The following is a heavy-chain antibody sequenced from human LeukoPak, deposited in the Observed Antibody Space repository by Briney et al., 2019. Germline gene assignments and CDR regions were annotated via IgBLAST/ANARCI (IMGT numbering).Heavy chain of an antibody. Sequence: GASVKVSCKASGYTFTSYAMHWVRQAPGQRLEWMGWINAGNGNTKYSQKFQGRVIITRDTSASTAYMELSSLRSEDTAVYYCATLRYDFWSGYRFDPWGQGTLVTVSS. D-gene: IGHD3-3*01. V-gene: IGHV1-3*01. CDR1: GYTFTSYA. J-gene: IGHJ5*02. CDR2: INAGNGNT. CDR3: ATLRYDFWSGYRFDP.